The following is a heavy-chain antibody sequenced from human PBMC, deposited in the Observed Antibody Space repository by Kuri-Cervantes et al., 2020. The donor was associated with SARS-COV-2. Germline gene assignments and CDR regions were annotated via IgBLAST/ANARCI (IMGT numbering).Heavy chain of an antibody. Sequence: LSLTCAASGFTFNSYEMNWVRQAPGKGLEWLSYIGNTDSTTYYADSVKGRFTISRDNAKNSLYLQMNSLRAEDTALYYCAKDMGTIFGVVIGSGYGMDVWGQGTTVTVSS. CDR1: GFTFNSYE. CDR2: IGNTDSTT. V-gene: IGHV3-48*03. J-gene: IGHJ6*02. D-gene: IGHD3-3*01. CDR3: AKDMGTIFGVVIGSGYGMDV.